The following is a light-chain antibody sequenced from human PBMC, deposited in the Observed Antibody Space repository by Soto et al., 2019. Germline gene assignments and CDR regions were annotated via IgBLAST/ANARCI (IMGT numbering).Light chain of an antibody. Sequence: EVVMTQSPATLSVSPGGRATLSCRASESLSSNLAWYQQKPGQAPRLLIYGASTRGTGIPARFSGSGSGTEFTLTISSLQSEDFAVYCCQQYSDWPPTFGRGTKVDIK. J-gene: IGKJ1*01. CDR1: ESLSSN. CDR3: QQYSDWPPT. V-gene: IGKV3-15*01. CDR2: GAS.